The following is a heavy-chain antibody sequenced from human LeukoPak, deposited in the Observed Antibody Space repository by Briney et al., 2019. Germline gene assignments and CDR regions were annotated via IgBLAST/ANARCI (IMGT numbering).Heavy chain of an antibody. CDR3: ARDRVTGTPNFDY. Sequence: TGGSLRLSCAASGFTVSSNYMSWVRQAPGKGLEWVSSISSSNSYIYYADSVKGRFTISRDNAKNSLFLQMNSLRAEDTAVYYCARDRVTGTPNFDYWGQGTLVTVSS. V-gene: IGHV3-21*01. CDR2: ISSSNSYI. J-gene: IGHJ4*02. D-gene: IGHD1/OR15-1a*01. CDR1: GFTVSSNY.